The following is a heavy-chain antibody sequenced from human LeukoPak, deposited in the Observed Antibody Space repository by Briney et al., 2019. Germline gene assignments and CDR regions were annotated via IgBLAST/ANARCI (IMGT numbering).Heavy chain of an antibody. V-gene: IGHV3-30*18. CDR3: AKDRGL. CDR1: GFTFSSYG. D-gene: IGHD1-26*01. Sequence: GGSLRLSCAASGFTFSSYGMHWARQAPGKGLEWVAVISYDGSNKYYADSVKGRFTISRDNSKNTLYLQMNSLRAEDTAVYYCAKDRGLWGQGTLVTVSS. CDR2: ISYDGSNK. J-gene: IGHJ4*02.